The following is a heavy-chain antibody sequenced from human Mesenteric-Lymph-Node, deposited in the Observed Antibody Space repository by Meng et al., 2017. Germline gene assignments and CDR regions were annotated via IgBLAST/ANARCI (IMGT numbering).Heavy chain of an antibody. CDR3: ARDPTGGEDHQRV. J-gene: IGHJ4*02. CDR1: GASVNSGSYY. Sequence: QVQLQESGPGLVRPSETLSLTCTVSGASVNSGSYYWSWIRQPPGKGLEWIGFMYYNEKTNYNPSLKSRVTMSVDNSKNQFSLKLNSMTAADTAVYYCARDPTGGEDHQRVWGQGTLVTVSS. V-gene: IGHV4-61*01. D-gene: IGHD1-14*01. CDR2: MYYNEKT.